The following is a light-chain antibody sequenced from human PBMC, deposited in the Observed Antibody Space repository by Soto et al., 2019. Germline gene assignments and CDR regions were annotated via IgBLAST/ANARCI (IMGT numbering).Light chain of an antibody. CDR2: SAS. J-gene: IGKJ3*01. V-gene: IGKV1-9*01. CDR3: QQVNTYPFT. CDR1: QGISTY. Sequence: IQMTQSPSSLSASVGDRVTITCRASQGISTYLAWYQQNPGKAPKLLIYSASTLQSGVPSRFSGSGSGTDSTLTISSLQPEDFATYYCQQVNTYPFTFGPGTKVDIK.